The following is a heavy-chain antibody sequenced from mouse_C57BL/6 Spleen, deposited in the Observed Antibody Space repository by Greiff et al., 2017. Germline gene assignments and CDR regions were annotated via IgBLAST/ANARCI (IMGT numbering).Heavy chain of an antibody. V-gene: IGHV3-6*01. J-gene: IGHJ4*01. Sequence: EVKLMESGPGLVKPSQSLSLTCSVTGYSITSGYYWNWIRQFPGNKLEWMGYISYDGSNNYNPSLKNRISITRDTSKNQFFLKLNSVTTEDTATYYCAREGDYDGAYAMDYWGQGTSVTVSS. CDR3: AREGDYDGAYAMDY. D-gene: IGHD2-4*01. CDR2: ISYDGSN. CDR1: GYSITSGYY.